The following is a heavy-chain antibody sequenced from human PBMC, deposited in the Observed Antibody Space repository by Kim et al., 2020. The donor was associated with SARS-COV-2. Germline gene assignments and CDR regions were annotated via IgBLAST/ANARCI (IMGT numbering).Heavy chain of an antibody. Sequence: SETLSLTCAVYGGSFSGYYWSWIRQPPGKGLEWIGEINHSGSTNYNPSLKSRVTISVDTSKNQFSLKLSSVTAADTAVYYCAIHRLLHYYYYMDVWGKGTTVTVS. CDR3: AIHRLLHYYYYMDV. V-gene: IGHV4-34*01. CDR2: INHSGST. J-gene: IGHJ6*03. CDR1: GGSFSGYY. D-gene: IGHD2-2*01.